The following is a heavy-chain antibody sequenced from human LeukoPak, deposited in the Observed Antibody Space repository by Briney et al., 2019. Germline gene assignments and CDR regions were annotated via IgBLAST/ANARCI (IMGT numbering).Heavy chain of an antibody. J-gene: IGHJ6*02. Sequence: GGSLRLSCAASGFTFGAYWMNWVRQAPGKELEWVANIWQGESGAHYVDSVTGRFIISGDSAKTSLYLQMNNLRAEDSAVYYCVRGRDIVATAPYYYYGMDVWGQGTTVTVSS. D-gene: IGHD5-12*01. CDR3: VRGRDIVATAPYYYYGMDV. CDR1: GFTFGAYW. CDR2: IWQGESGA. V-gene: IGHV3-7*04.